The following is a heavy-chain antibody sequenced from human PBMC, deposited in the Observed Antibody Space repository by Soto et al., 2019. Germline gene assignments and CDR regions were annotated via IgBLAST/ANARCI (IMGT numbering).Heavy chain of an antibody. D-gene: IGHD2-2*01. V-gene: IGHV3-23*01. Sequence: EVQLLESGGGLVQPGGSLRLSCAASGFTFSIYAMSWVRQAPGKGLEWVSAISGSGGSTYYAVSVKGRFTISRDNSKNTLYLQMNSLRAEDTAVYYCAKDVPDIVVVPAATFFDYWGQGTLVTVSS. CDR3: AKDVPDIVVVPAATFFDY. J-gene: IGHJ4*02. CDR1: GFTFSIYA. CDR2: ISGSGGST.